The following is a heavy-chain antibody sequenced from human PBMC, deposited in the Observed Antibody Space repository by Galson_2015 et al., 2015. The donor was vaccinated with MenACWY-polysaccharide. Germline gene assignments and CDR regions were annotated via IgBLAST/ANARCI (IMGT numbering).Heavy chain of an antibody. CDR3: ARAPRGLWFGEA. J-gene: IGHJ5*02. Sequence: NLFLPRPFFWGSPGSGGDYFWALVPPRPGEGPGWVWLIFYSGSTYYNPSLKSRVIISQDTSKNQFSLNLSSVTAADTAVYYCARAPRGLWFGEAWGQGTLVTVSS. CDR2: IFYSGST. CDR1: WGSPGSGGDYF. D-gene: IGHD3-10*01. V-gene: IGHV4-31*03.